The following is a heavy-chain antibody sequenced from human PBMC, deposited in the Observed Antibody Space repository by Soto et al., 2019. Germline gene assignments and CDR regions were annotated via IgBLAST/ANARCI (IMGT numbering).Heavy chain of an antibody. J-gene: IGHJ4*02. CDR1: GFTFSTYW. D-gene: IGHD6-6*01. CDR3: AVERQLGYS. CDR2: INYDGTST. Sequence: EVQLEESGGGLVQPGGSLRLSCAASGFTFSTYWMHWVRQAPGKGLVWVSRINYDGTSTIYADSVKGRFTISRDNAKNTVYLQLNSLRPEDTAMYYCAVERQLGYSWGQGTLVAVSS. V-gene: IGHV3-74*01.